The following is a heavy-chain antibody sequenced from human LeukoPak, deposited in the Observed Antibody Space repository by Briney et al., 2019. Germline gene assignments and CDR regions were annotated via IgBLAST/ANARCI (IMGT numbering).Heavy chain of an antibody. V-gene: IGHV3-23*01. CDR2: ISGSGDNT. Sequence: PGGSLRLSCAASGFTFSTYAMSWVRQAPGKGLEWVSGISGSGDNTNYADSVKGRFTISRDNSKNTLSLQMSSLRVEDTAVYYCARDFQGVDYWGQGTLVTVSS. D-gene: IGHD3-16*01. CDR3: ARDFQGVDY. CDR1: GFTFSTYA. J-gene: IGHJ4*02.